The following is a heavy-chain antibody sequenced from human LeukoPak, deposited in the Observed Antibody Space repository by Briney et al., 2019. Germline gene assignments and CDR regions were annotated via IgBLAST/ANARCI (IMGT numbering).Heavy chain of an antibody. CDR1: GFTFSSYD. D-gene: IGHD2-8*01. J-gene: IGHJ6*02. CDR3: ARATAGVVLDV. Sequence: PGGTLRLSCAASGFTFSSYDMHWVRHAPGKGLEWVSAIGTAGGTYYPGSVKSRFTMSRENAKNSLYLQMNSLRAGDTAVYYCARATAGVVLDVWGQGTTVTVSS. V-gene: IGHV3-13*01. CDR2: IGTAGGT.